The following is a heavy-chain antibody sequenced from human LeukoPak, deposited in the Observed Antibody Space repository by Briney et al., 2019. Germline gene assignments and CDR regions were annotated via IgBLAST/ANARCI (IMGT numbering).Heavy chain of an antibody. D-gene: IGHD3-10*01. J-gene: IGHJ4*02. CDR2: INPNSGGT. CDR1: GYTFTGYY. CDR3: ASVYGSGSPSLGYFDY. V-gene: IGHV1-2*02. Sequence: ASVKVSCKASGYTFTGYYMHWVRQAPGQGLEWMGWINPNSGGTNYAQKFQGRVTMTRDTSISTAYMELSRLRSDDTAVYYCASVYGSGSPSLGYFDYWGQGTLVTVSS.